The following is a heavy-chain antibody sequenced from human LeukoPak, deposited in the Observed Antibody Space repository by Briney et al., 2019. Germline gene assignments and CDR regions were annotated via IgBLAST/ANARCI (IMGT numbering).Heavy chain of an antibody. Sequence: GGSLRLSCSASGFTFSSYAMHWVRQAPGKGPEYVSAISSNGGSTYYADSVKGRFTISRDNSKNTLYLQMSSLRAEDTAVYYCVKVLTGSDYWGQGTLVTVSS. V-gene: IGHV3-64D*06. J-gene: IGHJ4*02. D-gene: IGHD2-15*01. CDR1: GFTFSSYA. CDR2: ISSNGGST. CDR3: VKVLTGSDY.